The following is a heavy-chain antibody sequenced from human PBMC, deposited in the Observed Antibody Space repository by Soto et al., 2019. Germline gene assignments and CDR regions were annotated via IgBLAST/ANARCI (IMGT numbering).Heavy chain of an antibody. V-gene: IGHV3-13*01. CDR3: ARLLSLSGESDY. Sequence: GGSLRLSCAASGFTFSSYDMHWVRQATGKGLEWVSAIGTAGDTYYPGSVKGRFTISRENAKNSLYLQMNSLRAEDTAVYYCARLLSLSGESDYWGQGTLVTVSS. CDR2: IGTAGDT. CDR1: GFTFSSYD. D-gene: IGHD3-16*01. J-gene: IGHJ4*02.